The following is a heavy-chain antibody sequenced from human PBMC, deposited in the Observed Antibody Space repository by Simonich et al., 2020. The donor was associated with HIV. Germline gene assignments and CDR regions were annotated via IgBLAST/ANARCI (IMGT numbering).Heavy chain of an antibody. CDR2: INPNSGGT. J-gene: IGHJ4*02. V-gene: IGHV1-2*02. CDR3: ARPIDDSGSRVDGDY. Sequence: QVQLVQSGAEVKKPGASVKVSCKASGYTSTGYYMHWVRQAPGQGLEWVGWINPNSGGTNYAQKFQGRVTMTRDTSISTAYMELSRLRSDDTAVYYCARPIDDSGSRVDGDYWGQGTLVTVSS. CDR1: GYTSTGYY. D-gene: IGHD1-26*01.